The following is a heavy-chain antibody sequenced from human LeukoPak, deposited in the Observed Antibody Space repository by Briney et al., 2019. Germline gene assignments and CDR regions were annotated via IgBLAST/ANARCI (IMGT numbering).Heavy chain of an antibody. CDR1: GGSISGYY. V-gene: IGHV4-59*01. CDR3: ARDPGSGFFDY. J-gene: IGHJ4*02. D-gene: IGHD7-27*01. CDR2: IYYSGST. Sequence: SETLSLTCTVSGGSISGYYWSWIRQPPGKGLEWIGYIYYSGSTNYNPSLKSRVTISVDTSKNQFSLKLSSVTAADTAVYYCARDPGSGFFDYWGQGTLVTVSS.